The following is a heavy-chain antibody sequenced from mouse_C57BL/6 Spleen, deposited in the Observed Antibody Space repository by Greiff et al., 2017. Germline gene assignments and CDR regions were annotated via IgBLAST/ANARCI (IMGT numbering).Heavy chain of an antibody. D-gene: IGHD1-1*01. CDR1: GYTFTDYE. CDR3: TRNTTTGDY. J-gene: IGHJ2*01. CDR2: IDPETGGT. V-gene: IGHV1-15*01. Sequence: VKVVESGAELVRPGASVTLSCKASGYTFTDYEMHWVKQTTVHGLEWIGAIDPETGGTAYNQKFKGKAILTADKSSSTAYMELRSLPSEDSAVYYCTRNTTTGDYWGQGTTLTVSS.